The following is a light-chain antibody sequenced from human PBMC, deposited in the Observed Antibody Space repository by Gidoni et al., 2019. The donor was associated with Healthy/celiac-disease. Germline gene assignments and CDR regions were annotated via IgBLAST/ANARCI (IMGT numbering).Light chain of an antibody. V-gene: IGKV1-9*01. CDR3: QQLA. J-gene: IGKJ2*01. Sequence: DIQLTQSPSFLSASVGDRVTITCRASRGISSYLAWYQQKPGKAPKLLIYAASTLQSGVPSRFSGSGSGTEFTLTISSLQPEDFATYYCQQLAFGQXTKLEIK. CDR2: AAS. CDR1: RGISSY.